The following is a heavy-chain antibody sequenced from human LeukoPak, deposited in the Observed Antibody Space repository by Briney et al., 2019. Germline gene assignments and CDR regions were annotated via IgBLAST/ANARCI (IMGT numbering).Heavy chain of an antibody. D-gene: IGHD3-10*01. V-gene: IGHV1-18*01. CDR3: ARDLSPVVRGVPSSDY. Sequence: ASVKVSCKASGYTFTSYGISWVRQAPGQGLEWMGCISAYNGNTNYAQKLQGRVTMTTDTSTSTAYMELRSLRSDDTAVYYCARDLSPVVRGVPSSDYWGQGTLVTVSS. CDR2: ISAYNGNT. J-gene: IGHJ4*02. CDR1: GYTFTSYG.